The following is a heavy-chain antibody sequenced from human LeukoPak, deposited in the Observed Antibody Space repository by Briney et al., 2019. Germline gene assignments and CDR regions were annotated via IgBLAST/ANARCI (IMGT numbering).Heavy chain of an antibody. J-gene: IGHJ4*02. CDR3: ARDLSSSSWNDY. CDR1: DGSISSYY. V-gene: IGHV4-4*07. CDR2: IYTSGST. Sequence: SETLSLTCTVSDGSISSYYWSWIRQPAGKGLEWIGRIYTSGSTNYNPSLKSRVTMSVDTSKNQFSLKLSSVTAADTAVYYCARDLSSSSWNDYWGQGTLVTVSS. D-gene: IGHD6-13*01.